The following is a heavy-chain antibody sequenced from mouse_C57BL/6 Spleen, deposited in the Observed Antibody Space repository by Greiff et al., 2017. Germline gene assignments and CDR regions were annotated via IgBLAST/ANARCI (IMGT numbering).Heavy chain of an antibody. D-gene: IGHD1-1*01. CDR1: GFTFSDYY. Sequence: EVKVVESEGGLVQPGSSMKLSCTASGFTFSDYYMAWVRQVPEKGLEWVANINYDGSSTYYLDSLKSRFIISRDNAKNILYLQMSSLKSEDTATYYCARGDYGSSRYWYFDVWGTGTTVTVSS. J-gene: IGHJ1*03. V-gene: IGHV5-16*01. CDR2: INYDGSST. CDR3: ARGDYGSSRYWYFDV.